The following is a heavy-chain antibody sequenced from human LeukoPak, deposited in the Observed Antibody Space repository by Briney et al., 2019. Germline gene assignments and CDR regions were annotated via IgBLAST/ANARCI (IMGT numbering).Heavy chain of an antibody. V-gene: IGHV4-39*01. CDR1: GGSIGSSSYY. D-gene: IGHD4-17*01. CDR3: ARGPDYVYLDY. J-gene: IGHJ4*02. Sequence: PSETLSLTCTVSGGSIGSSSYYWGWIRQPPGKGLEWIGSFLYSGSTYYNPSLKSRVTISADTSKNQFSLKLSSVTAADTAVYYCARGPDYVYLDYWGQGTLVTVSS. CDR2: FLYSGST.